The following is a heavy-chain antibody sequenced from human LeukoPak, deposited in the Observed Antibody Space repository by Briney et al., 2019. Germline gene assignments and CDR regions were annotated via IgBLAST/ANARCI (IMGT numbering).Heavy chain of an antibody. V-gene: IGHV4-34*01. D-gene: IGHD6-6*01. CDR2: INHSGST. Sequence: SETLSLTCAVYGGSFSGYYWSWIRQPPGKGLEWIGEINHSGSTNYNPSLKSRVTISVDTSKNQFSLKLSSVTAADTAVCYCARDPYSSSSGAEEWGQGTLVTVSS. J-gene: IGHJ4*02. CDR1: GGSFSGYY. CDR3: ARDPYSSSSGAEE.